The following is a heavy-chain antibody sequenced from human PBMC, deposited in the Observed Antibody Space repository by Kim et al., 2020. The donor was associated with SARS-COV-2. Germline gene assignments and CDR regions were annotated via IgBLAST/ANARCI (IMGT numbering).Heavy chain of an antibody. Sequence: SVKVSCKASGGTFSSYAISWVRQAPGQGLEWMGGIIPIFGTANYAQKFQGRVTITADESTSTAYMELSSLRSEDTAVYYCATLGDCSGGSCPQPYYYGMDVWGQGTTVTVSS. CDR1: GGTFSSYA. D-gene: IGHD2-15*01. CDR3: ATLGDCSGGSCPQPYYYGMDV. V-gene: IGHV1-69*13. CDR2: IIPIFGTA. J-gene: IGHJ6*02.